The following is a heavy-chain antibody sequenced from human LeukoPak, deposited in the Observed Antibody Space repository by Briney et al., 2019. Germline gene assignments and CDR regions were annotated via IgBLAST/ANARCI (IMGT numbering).Heavy chain of an antibody. J-gene: IGHJ5*02. Sequence: SETLSLTCTVSGGSISGTTYYWGWIRQPPGKGLEWIGSIYYSGSTYYNPSLKSRVTISVDTSKNQFSLKLSSVTAADTAVYYCARDHGGFLELWGWFDPWGQGTLVTVSS. CDR1: GGSISGTTYY. D-gene: IGHD3-3*01. CDR2: IYYSGST. CDR3: ARDHGGFLELWGWFDP. V-gene: IGHV4-39*07.